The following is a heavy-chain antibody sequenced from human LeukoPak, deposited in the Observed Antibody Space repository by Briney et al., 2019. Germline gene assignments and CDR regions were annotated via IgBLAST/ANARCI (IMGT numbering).Heavy chain of an antibody. D-gene: IGHD3-22*01. CDR3: ARHFPYDSSGYYFEY. V-gene: IGHV4-39*01. CDR1: GGSLTSSGYY. Sequence: PSETLSLTCTVSGGSLTSSGYYWGWVRQPPRKGLEWIGTIRYSGTTYYNPSLESRVTISRDTSKNQFSLKVTSVTAADTAVYYCARHFPYDSSGYYFEYWGQGTLVTVSS. CDR2: IRYSGTT. J-gene: IGHJ4*02.